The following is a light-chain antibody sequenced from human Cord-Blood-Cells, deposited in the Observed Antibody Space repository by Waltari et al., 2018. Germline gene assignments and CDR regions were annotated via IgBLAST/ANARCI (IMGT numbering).Light chain of an antibody. CDR1: QSISSY. CDR2: AAS. Sequence: DIQMTQSPSSLSASVGDRVTITCRASQSISSYLNWYQQKPGKAPKLLIYAASSLQSGIPSRFSGSGSGTDGTRTISSPQPVDFATCYCQQRYSTPPTFGQGSKVEIK. J-gene: IGKJ1*01. CDR3: QQRYSTPPT. V-gene: IGKV1-39*01.